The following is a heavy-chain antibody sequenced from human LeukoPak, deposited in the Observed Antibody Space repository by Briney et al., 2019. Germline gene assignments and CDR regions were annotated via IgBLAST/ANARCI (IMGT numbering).Heavy chain of an antibody. Sequence: ASVKVSCKASGYTFTSYDINWVRQATGQGLEWMGWMNPNSGNTGYAQKFQGRVTVTEDTSTDTAYMELSSLRSEDTAVYYCAMYDVAADTGFDYWGQGTLVTVSS. CDR3: AMYDVAADTGFDY. J-gene: IGHJ4*02. CDR2: MNPNSGNT. V-gene: IGHV1-8*01. D-gene: IGHD6-13*01. CDR1: GYTFTSYD.